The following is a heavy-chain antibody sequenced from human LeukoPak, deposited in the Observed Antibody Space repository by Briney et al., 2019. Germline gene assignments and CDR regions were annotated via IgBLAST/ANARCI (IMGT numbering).Heavy chain of an antibody. J-gene: IGHJ2*01. D-gene: IGHD3-10*01. V-gene: IGHV4-4*02. CDR1: GGSFSSNTW. CDR2: IYHSGTT. CDR3: ARPPALWFGELPTDL. Sequence: SGTLSLTCAVSGGSFSSNTWWSWVRQSPAKGLEWLGEIYHSGTTKYNPSVTSRITISLDKAKNQFSLNLRSVTAADTAVYYCARPPALWFGELPTDLWGRGTLVTVSS.